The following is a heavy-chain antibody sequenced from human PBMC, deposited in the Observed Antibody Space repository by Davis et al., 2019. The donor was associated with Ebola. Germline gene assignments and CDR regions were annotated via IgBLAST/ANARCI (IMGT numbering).Heavy chain of an antibody. J-gene: IGHJ4*02. CDR1: GYTFTSYG. D-gene: IGHD3-22*01. Sequence: ASVKVSCKASGYTFTSYGISWVRQAPGQGLEWMGWISAYNGNTNYAQKLQGRVTMTADTSTSTAYMELRSLRSDDTAVYYCARRELGYYDSSGYYEDYWGQGTLVTVSS. CDR3: ARRELGYYDSSGYYEDY. V-gene: IGHV1-18*01. CDR2: ISAYNGNT.